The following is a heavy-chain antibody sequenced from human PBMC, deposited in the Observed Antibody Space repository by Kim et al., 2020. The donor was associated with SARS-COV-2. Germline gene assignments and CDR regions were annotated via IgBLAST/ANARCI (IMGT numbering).Heavy chain of an antibody. CDR1: GFTFSSYG. J-gene: IGHJ6*02. CDR3: AKDYGDGYNYYYYYGMDV. CDR2: IWYDGSNK. D-gene: IGHD5-12*01. Sequence: GGSLRLSCAASGFTFSSYGMHWVRQAPGKGLEWVAVIWYDGSNKYYADSVKGRFTISRDNSKNTLYLQMNSLRAEDTAVYYCAKDYGDGYNYYYYYGMDVWGQGTTVTVSS. V-gene: IGHV3-33*06.